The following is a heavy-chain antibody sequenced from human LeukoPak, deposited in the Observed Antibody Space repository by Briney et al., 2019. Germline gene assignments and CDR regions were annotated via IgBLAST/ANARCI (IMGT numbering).Heavy chain of an antibody. D-gene: IGHD3-3*01. CDR3: ASGITIFGVVIMDYYFDY. CDR1: GFSFSNYA. CDR2: ISSGATSM. J-gene: IGHJ4*02. Sequence: GGSLRLSCADSGFSFSNYAMSWVRQAPGKGLEWVSAISSGATSMFYAASVKGRFTISRDNSKNTLYLQMNSLRAEDTAVYYCASGITIFGVVIMDYYFDYWGQGTLVTVSS. V-gene: IGHV3-23*01.